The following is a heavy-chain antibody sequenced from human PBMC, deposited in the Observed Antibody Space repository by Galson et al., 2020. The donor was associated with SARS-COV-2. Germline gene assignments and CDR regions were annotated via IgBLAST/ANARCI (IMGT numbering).Heavy chain of an antibody. V-gene: IGHV4-39*07. CDR3: ARDSDYYDVSGYY. Sequence: SETLSLTCTVSGGSVSSNRYYWGWIRQSPGQGLEWIGNIYYSGSTYYNPSLKSRVTISVDTSKNQFSLNLSSVTAADTAVYYCARDSDYYDVSGYYWGQGTLVTVSS. CDR1: GGSVSSNRYY. D-gene: IGHD3-22*01. J-gene: IGHJ4*02. CDR2: IYYSGST.